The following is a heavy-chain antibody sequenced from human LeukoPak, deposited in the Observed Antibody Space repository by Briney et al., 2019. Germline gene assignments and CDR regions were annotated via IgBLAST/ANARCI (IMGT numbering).Heavy chain of an antibody. CDR2: IYYSGST. V-gene: IGHV4-39*01. Sequence: SETLSLTCTVSGGSISSSSYYWGWIRQPPGKGLERIGSIYYSGSTYYHPSLKSRVTISVDTSKNQFSLKLSSVTAADTAVYYCARRSVLRFLEWLDEGPSDAFDIWGQGTMVTVSS. D-gene: IGHD3-3*01. J-gene: IGHJ3*02. CDR1: GGSISSSSYY. CDR3: ARRSVLRFLEWLDEGPSDAFDI.